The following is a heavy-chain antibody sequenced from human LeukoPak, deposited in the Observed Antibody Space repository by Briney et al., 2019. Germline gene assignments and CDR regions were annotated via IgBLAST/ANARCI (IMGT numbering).Heavy chain of an antibody. CDR2: TIPNFGTA. D-gene: IGHD6-19*01. Sequence: SVNLSCKASGATFTGYTISWVRHAQGQGLEWMGVTIPNFGTANYAQTSQGRVTTTADESTSTAYMELSSMTSEDTAVYYCARGQQWLVVWFDPWGQGTLVTVSS. CDR1: GATFTGYT. CDR3: ARGQQWLVVWFDP. V-gene: IGHV1-69*13. J-gene: IGHJ5*02.